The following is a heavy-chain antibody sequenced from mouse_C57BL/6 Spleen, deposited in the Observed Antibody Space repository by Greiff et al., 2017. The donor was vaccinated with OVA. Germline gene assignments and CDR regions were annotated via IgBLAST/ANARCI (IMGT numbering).Heavy chain of an antibody. CDR3: ARSTAQGGNYAMDY. V-gene: IGHV1-61*01. J-gene: IGHJ4*01. Sequence: VQLQQPGAELVRPGSSVKLSCKASGYTFTSYWMDWVKQRPGQGLEWIGNIYPSDSETHYNQKFKDKATLTVDKSSSTAYMQLSSLTSEDSAVYYCARSTAQGGNYAMDYWGQGTSVTVSS. CDR1: GYTFTSYW. CDR2: IYPSDSET. D-gene: IGHD3-2*02.